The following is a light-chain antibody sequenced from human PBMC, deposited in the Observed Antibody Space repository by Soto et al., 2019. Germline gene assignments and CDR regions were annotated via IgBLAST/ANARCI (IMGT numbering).Light chain of an antibody. Sequence: DILMTQSPATLSLSPGGRATLSCRASQTVGTNVAWYQQKPGQAPRLLIYGAVTRATVIAARFSGTGSGTEFTLTINSLQSEDFAIYFCQQYAKWPGTFGQGTKVDI. J-gene: IGKJ1*01. V-gene: IGKV3D-15*01. CDR1: QTVGTN. CDR2: GAV. CDR3: QQYAKWPGT.